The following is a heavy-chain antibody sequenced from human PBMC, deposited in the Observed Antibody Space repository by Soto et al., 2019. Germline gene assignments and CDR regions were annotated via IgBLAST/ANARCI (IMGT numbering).Heavy chain of an antibody. CDR3: AKDASMYSSSWYPFDY. V-gene: IGHV3-23*01. Sequence: GGSLRLSCAASGFTFSSYAMSWVRQAPGKGLEWVSAISGSGGSTYYADSVKGRFTISSDNSKNTLHLQMNSLRAEDTAVYYCAKDASMYSSSWYPFDYWGQGTLVTVSS. CDR1: GFTFSSYA. D-gene: IGHD6-13*01. J-gene: IGHJ4*02. CDR2: ISGSGGST.